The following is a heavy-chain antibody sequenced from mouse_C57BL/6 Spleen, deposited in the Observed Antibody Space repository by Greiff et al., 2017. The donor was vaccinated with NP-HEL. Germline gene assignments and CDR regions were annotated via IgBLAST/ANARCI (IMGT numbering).Heavy chain of an antibody. V-gene: IGHV5-4*02. J-gene: IGHJ3*01. CDR1: GFTFSDYY. CDR2: ISDGGSYT. Sequence: EVMLVESGGGLVKPGGSLKLSCAASGFTFSDYYMYWVRQTPEKRLEWVATISDGGSYTYYPDRVKGRFTISRDNAKNNLYLQMSSLKSEDTAMYYCARVFAYWGQGTLVTVSA. CDR3: ARVFAY.